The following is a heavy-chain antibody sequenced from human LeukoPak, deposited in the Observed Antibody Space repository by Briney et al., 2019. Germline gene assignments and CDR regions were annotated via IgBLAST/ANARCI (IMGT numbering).Heavy chain of an antibody. V-gene: IGHV4-4*02. CDR2: IHRAGRT. CDR1: GVSISSSEW. CDR3: GKTDIYFNPIDY. J-gene: IGHJ4*02. Sequence: SGTLSLTCAVSGVSISSSEWWTWVRQPPGQGLEWSGEIHRAGRTRYNPSLKSRVTISMDYSKNQFSLKLTSVTAADTAIYYCGKTDIYFNPIDYWGPGSLVTVSS. D-gene: IGHD3-9*01.